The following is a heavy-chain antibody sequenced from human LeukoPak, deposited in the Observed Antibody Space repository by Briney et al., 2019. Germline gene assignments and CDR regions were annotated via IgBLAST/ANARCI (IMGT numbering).Heavy chain of an antibody. CDR1: GGSISSSSYY. CDR2: IYYSGST. J-gene: IGHJ4*02. D-gene: IGHD2-15*01. CDR3: ASRGRKCSGGSCHSGVDY. Sequence: TSETLSLTCTVSGGSISSSSYYWGWIRQPPGKGLEWIGSIYYSGSTYYNPSLKSRVTISVDTSKNQFSLKLSSVTAADTAVYYCASRGRKCSGGSCHSGVDYWGQGTLVTVSS. V-gene: IGHV4-39*01.